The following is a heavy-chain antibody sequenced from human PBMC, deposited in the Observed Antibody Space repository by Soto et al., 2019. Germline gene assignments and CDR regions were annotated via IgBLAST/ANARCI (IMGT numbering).Heavy chain of an antibody. CDR3: AREVGSRNSSHYVDHSAMAV. CDR1: GFSFYSYA. V-gene: IGHV3-30*09. Sequence: QVHLVESGGGVDQPGRSLRLSCAASGFSFYSYAMHWVRQAPGKGLEWVGGISSDGSNKYYADSVKGRVDISRDKSKNMVYPQMNSLRGEDTAVYYCAREVGSRNSSHYVDHSAMAVWGQGPTSTVSS. CDR2: ISSDGSNK. D-gene: IGHD2-2*01. J-gene: IGHJ6*02.